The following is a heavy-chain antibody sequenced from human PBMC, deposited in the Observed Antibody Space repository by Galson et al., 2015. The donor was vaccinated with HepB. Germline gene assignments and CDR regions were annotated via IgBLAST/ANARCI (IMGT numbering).Heavy chain of an antibody. J-gene: IGHJ6*02. CDR2: ISYDGSNK. CDR1: GFTFSSYA. CDR3: ARRIGGYYGMDV. Sequence: SLRLSCAASGFTFSSYAMHWVRQAPGKGLEWVAVISYDGSNKYYADSVKGRFTISRDNSKNTLYLQMNSLRAEDTAAYYCARRIGGYYGMDVWGQGTTVTVSS. D-gene: IGHD3-10*01. V-gene: IGHV3-30-3*01.